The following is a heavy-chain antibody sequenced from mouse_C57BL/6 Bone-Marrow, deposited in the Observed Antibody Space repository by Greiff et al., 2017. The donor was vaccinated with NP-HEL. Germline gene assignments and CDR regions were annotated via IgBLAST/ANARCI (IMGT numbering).Heavy chain of an antibody. J-gene: IGHJ2*01. V-gene: IGHV1-52*01. Sequence: QVQLQQSGAELVRPGSSVKLSCKASGYTFTSYWMHWVKQRPIQGLEWIGNIDPSDSETHYNQKFKDKATLTVDKSSSTAYMQLSSLTSEDSAVYYCARTSYSNYEGYFDYWGQGTTLTVSS. CDR1: GYTFTSYW. CDR3: ARTSYSNYEGYFDY. CDR2: IDPSDSET. D-gene: IGHD2-5*01.